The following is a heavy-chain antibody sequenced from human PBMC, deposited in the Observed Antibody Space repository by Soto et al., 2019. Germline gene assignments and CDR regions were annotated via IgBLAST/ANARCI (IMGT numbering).Heavy chain of an antibody. CDR3: AKDRVLKRSSWLYYYYYGMDV. CDR1: GFTFSSYG. Sequence: QVQLVESGGGVVQPGRSLRLSCAASGFTFSSYGMHWVRQAPGKGLEWVAVISYDGSNKYYADYVKGRFTISRDNSKNTLYRRMHSLRAEDTAVYYCAKDRVLKRSSWLYYYYYGMDVWGQGTTVTVSS. J-gene: IGHJ6*02. CDR2: ISYDGSNK. V-gene: IGHV3-30*18. D-gene: IGHD6-13*01.